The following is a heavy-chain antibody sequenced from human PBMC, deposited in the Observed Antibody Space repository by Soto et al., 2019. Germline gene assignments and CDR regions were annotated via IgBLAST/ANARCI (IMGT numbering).Heavy chain of an antibody. D-gene: IGHD1-26*01. J-gene: IGHJ4*02. V-gene: IGHV2-5*02. Sequence: QITLKESGPTLVKPTQTLTLTCTFSGFSLSTCGVAVGWIRQPPGKALEWLAHIYWDDDKRYNSSLKSRLTISKDTSKSQVVLTMTNMDPVDTATYYCAHRVGSYFDYWGQGTLVTVSS. CDR1: GFSLSTCGVA. CDR2: IYWDDDK. CDR3: AHRVGSYFDY.